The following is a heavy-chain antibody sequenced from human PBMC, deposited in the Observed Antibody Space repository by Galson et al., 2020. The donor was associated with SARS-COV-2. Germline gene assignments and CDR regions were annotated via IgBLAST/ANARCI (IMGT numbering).Heavy chain of an antibody. CDR1: GFTFHWYG. J-gene: IGHJ6*02. Sequence: GESLKISCAASGFTFHWYGMHWVRQAPGKGLEWVALISYDGSNKYYADSVKGRFTISRDNSKNTLYLQMNSLRAEDTAVYYCEKDWGVHDAAYNLYYGVDVWGQGTKVTVSS. CDR2: ISYDGSNK. V-gene: IGHV3-30*18. CDR3: EKDWGVHDAAYNLYYGVDV. D-gene: IGHD3-10*01.